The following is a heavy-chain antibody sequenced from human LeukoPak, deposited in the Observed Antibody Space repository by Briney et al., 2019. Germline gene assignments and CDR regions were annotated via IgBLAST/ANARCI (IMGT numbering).Heavy chain of an antibody. V-gene: IGHV3-23*01. D-gene: IGHD6-25*01. CDR2: ISGVGGSR. J-gene: IGHJ1*01. Sequence: GGSLRLSCAASGVTFSSYGFTFSSYGMNWVRQAPGKGLEWVSGISGVGGSRYYADSVKGRFTISRDDSKNTLYLQMNSLRAEDTAVYYCARGGLDESFQCWGQGTLVTVST. CDR3: ARGGLDESFQC. CDR1: GVTFSSYGFTFSSYG.